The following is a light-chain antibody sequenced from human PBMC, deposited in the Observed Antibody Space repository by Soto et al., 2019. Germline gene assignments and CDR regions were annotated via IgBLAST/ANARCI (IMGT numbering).Light chain of an antibody. CDR3: MQGRHWPYT. V-gene: IGKV2-30*02. J-gene: IGKJ3*01. Sequence: DVVVTQSPLSLPVNLGQPASISCRSSQSLIHSDGNTYLHWFQQRPGQSPRRLIYHVSTRDSGVPDRVSGSGSGTDFTLEISRVEAEDVGVYYCMQGRHWPYTFGTETTVAIK. CDR1: QSLIHSDGNTY. CDR2: HVS.